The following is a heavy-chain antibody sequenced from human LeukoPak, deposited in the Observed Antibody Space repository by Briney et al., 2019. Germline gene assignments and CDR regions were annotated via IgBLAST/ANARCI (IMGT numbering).Heavy chain of an antibody. V-gene: IGHV4-59*01. D-gene: IGHD3-22*01. Sequence: AETLSLTCTVSGGSISSYYWTWIRQPPGKGLEWIGYIDNSGSTNYNPSLKSRVTISIDTSKNQFSLTLNSVTAADMAVYYCARGGGASGYYDFDYWGQGTLVTVSS. CDR1: GGSISSYY. CDR3: ARGGGASGYYDFDY. CDR2: IDNSGST. J-gene: IGHJ4*02.